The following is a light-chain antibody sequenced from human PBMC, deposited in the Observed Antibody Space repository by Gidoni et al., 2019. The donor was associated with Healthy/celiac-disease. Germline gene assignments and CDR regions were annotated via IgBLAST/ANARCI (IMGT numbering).Light chain of an antibody. J-gene: IGKJ1*01. CDR2: AAS. CDR1: QGISSY. CDR3: QQYYSYPWT. V-gene: IGKV1-8*01. Sequence: AIRITQSPSSLSASTGDRVTITCRASQGISSYLAWYQQKPGKAPKLLIYAASTLQSGVPSRFSGSVSGTDFTLTISCLQSEDFATYYCQQYYSYPWTFGQGTKVEIK.